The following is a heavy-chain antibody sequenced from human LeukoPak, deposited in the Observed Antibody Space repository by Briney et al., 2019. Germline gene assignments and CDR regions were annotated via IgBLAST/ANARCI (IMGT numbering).Heavy chain of an antibody. Sequence: PSETLSLTCPVYGGSFNEYHWSWIRQPPGKRLEWIGEINRNGRTHYHPSLERRVTISVDVSKNKFSLKMSSVTAADTAVYYCASKAGVRGRYYDNSGNQKVGLFYFDRWGQGTLVTVSS. J-gene: IGHJ4*02. CDR3: ASKAGVRGRYYDNSGNQKVGLFYFDR. D-gene: IGHD3-22*01. V-gene: IGHV4-34*01. CDR1: GGSFNEYH. CDR2: INRNGRT.